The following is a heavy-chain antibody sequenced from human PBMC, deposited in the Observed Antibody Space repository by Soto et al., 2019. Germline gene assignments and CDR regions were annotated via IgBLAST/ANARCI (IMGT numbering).Heavy chain of an antibody. V-gene: IGHV1-69*05. J-gene: IGHJ2*01. CDR3: ARGNHRWLQLWYFDL. Sequence: QVQLVQSGAEVKKPGSSVTVSCKASGGTFSSYTISWVRQAPGQGLEWMGGIIPIFGTANSAQKFQGRVTXPXXXSXXTAYMELSSLRSDDTAVYYCARGNHRWLQLWYFDLWGRGTLVTVSS. D-gene: IGHD5-12*01. CDR1: GGTFSSYT. CDR2: IIPIFGTA.